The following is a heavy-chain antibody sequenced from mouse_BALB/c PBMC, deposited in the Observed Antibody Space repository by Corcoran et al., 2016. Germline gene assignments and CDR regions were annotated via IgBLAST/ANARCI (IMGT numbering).Heavy chain of an antibody. CDR1: GFTFTNYW. CDR2: IFPRSGST. V-gene: IGHV1-9*01. D-gene: IGHD4-1*01. CDR3: ARNWDWFFGV. J-gene: IGHJ1*01. Sequence: QVQLQQSGAELMKPGASVKISCKATGFTFTNYWIEWIKQRPGHGLEWIGEIFPRSGSTNYNENFKGKATLTADTSSNTAYMQLSSLTSEDSAVYYCARNWDWFFGVWGAGTTVTVSS.